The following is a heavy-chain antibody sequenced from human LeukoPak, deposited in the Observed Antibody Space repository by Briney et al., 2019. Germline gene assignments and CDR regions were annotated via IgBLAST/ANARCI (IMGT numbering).Heavy chain of an antibody. D-gene: IGHD6-6*01. J-gene: IGHJ4*02. V-gene: IGHV3-53*01. CDR1: GFTVSSNY. CDR3: ARDRPDPSSSYYFDY. CDR2: IYSGGST. Sequence: GGSLRLSCAASGFTVSSNYMTWVRQAPGKGLEWVSVIYSGGSTNYADSVKGRFTISRDNSKNTLYLQMNSLRAEDTAVYYCARDRPDPSSSYYFDYWGQGTLVTVSS.